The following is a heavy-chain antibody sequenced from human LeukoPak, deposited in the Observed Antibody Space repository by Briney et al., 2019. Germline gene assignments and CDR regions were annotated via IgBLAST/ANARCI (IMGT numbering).Heavy chain of an antibody. V-gene: IGHV4-34*01. CDR3: ARHSGYSYGLVGY. CDR1: GGSFSGYY. D-gene: IGHD5-18*01. Sequence: PSETLSLTCAVYGGSFSGYYWSWIRQPPGKGLEWIGETNHSGSTNYNPSLKSRVTISVDTSQNQFSLKLSSVTAADTAVYFCARHSGYSYGLVGYWGQGTLVTVSS. J-gene: IGHJ4*02. CDR2: TNHSGST.